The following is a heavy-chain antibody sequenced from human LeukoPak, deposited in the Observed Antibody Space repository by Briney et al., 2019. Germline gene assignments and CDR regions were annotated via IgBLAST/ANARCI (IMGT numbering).Heavy chain of an antibody. CDR1: GYTFTGYY. V-gene: IGHV1-2*06. Sequence: ASVKVSCKASGYTFTGYYMHWVRQAPGQGLEWMGRINPNSGGTNYAQKFQGRVTMTRDTSISTAYMELSRLRSDDTAVYYCATNSDYYYYYGMDVWGQGTTVTVSS. J-gene: IGHJ6*02. D-gene: IGHD1-1*01. CDR2: INPNSGGT. CDR3: ATNSDYYYYYGMDV.